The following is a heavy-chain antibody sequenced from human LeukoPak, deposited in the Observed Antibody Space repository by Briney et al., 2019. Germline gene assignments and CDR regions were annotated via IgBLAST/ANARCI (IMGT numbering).Heavy chain of an antibody. J-gene: IGHJ4*02. CDR1: GFTFSSYG. CDR2: IRYDGSNK. V-gene: IGHV3-30*02. D-gene: IGHD3-3*01. Sequence: GGSLRLSCAASGFTFSSYGMHWVRQAPGKGLEGVAFIRYDGSNKYYADSVKGRFTISRDNSKNTLYLQMNSLRAEDTGVYYCAKDPLYYDFWSGYSSHFDYWGQGTLVTVSS. CDR3: AKDPLYYDFWSGYSSHFDY.